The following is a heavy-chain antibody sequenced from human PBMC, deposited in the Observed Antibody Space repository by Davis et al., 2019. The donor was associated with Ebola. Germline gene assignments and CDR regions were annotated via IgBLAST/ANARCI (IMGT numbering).Heavy chain of an antibody. D-gene: IGHD4-17*01. J-gene: IGHJ6*04. Sequence: SDTLSLTCTVSGGSISGGDYFWSWIRQPPWKGLEWIGSLYHSGNAYYNPSLKTRVTISVDTSKNQFSLRVRSVTAADTAVYYCVRGWPSSVTTDFYGMDAWGKGTTVIVSS. CDR1: GGSISGGDYF. CDR3: VRGWPSSVTTDFYGMDA. V-gene: IGHV4-30-4*02. CDR2: LYHSGNA.